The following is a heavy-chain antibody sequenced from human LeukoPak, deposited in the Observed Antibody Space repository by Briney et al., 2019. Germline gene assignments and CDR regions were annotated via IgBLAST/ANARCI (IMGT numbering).Heavy chain of an antibody. D-gene: IGHD6-13*01. V-gene: IGHV4-59*01. Sequence: PSETLSLTCTVSGGSISSYYWSWIRQPPGKGLEWIGYIYYSGSTNYNPSLKSRVTISVDSSKNQFSLKLRSVTAADTAVYYCARDRVAAAGDYYYYGMDVWGQGTTVTVSS. J-gene: IGHJ6*02. CDR2: IYYSGST. CDR1: GGSISSYY. CDR3: ARDRVAAAGDYYYYGMDV.